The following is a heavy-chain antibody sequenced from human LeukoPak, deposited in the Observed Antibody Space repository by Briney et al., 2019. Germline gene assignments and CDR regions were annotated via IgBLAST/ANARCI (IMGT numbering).Heavy chain of an antibody. Sequence: GASVKVSCKASGYTFTSYGISWVRQAPGQGLEWMGWISAYNGNTNYAQKLQGRVTMTTDTSTSTAYMELRSLRSDDTAVYYCAREASGYAGYNWFDPWGQGTLVTVSS. D-gene: IGHD5-12*01. CDR2: ISAYNGNT. V-gene: IGHV1-18*01. CDR3: AREASGYAGYNWFDP. CDR1: GYTFTSYG. J-gene: IGHJ5*02.